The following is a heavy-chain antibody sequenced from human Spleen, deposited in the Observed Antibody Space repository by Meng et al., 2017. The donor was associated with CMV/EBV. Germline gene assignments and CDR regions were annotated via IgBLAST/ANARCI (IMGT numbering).Heavy chain of an antibody. CDR1: GYTFTGYY. V-gene: IGHV1-2*02. D-gene: IGHD2-2*01. CDR2: INPNSGGT. J-gene: IGHJ4*02. CDR3: ARVNQLLYFDY. Sequence: ASVKVSCKASGYTFTGYYMHWVRQAPGQGLEWMGWINPNSGGTNYPQIFQGRVTMTRDTSISTAYMELSRLRSDDTAVYYCARVNQLLYFDYWGQGTPVTVSS.